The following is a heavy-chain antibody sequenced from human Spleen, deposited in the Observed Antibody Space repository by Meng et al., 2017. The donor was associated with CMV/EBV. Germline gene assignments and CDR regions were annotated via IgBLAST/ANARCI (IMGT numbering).Heavy chain of an antibody. CDR1: GGSVSSGSDY. CDR3: ARDPGFLNPGYSSSWSY. V-gene: IGHV4-61*01. D-gene: IGHD6-13*01. CDR2: IYYSGTT. Sequence: SETLSLTCSVSGGSVSSGSDYWSWIRQPPGKGLEWIGFIYYSGTTNYNPSLKSRVTMSVDTSKNQLSLKLSSVTAADTAVYYCARDPGFLNPGYSSSWSYWGQGTLVTVSS. J-gene: IGHJ4*02.